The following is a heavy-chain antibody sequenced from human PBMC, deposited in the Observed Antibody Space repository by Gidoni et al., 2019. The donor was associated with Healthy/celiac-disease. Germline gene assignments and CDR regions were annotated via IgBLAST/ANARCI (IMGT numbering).Heavy chain of an antibody. CDR2: IYYSGST. Sequence: QLQLQESGPGLVKPSETLSLTCTVSGGSISSSSYYWGWIRQPPGKGLEWIGSIYYSGSTYYNPSLKSRVTISVDTSKNQFSLKLSSVTAADTAVYYCARQYPPDYCSSTSCYVPLYNWFDPWGQGTLVTVSS. CDR3: ARQYPPDYCSSTSCYVPLYNWFDP. J-gene: IGHJ5*02. D-gene: IGHD2-2*01. CDR1: GGSISSSSYY. V-gene: IGHV4-39*01.